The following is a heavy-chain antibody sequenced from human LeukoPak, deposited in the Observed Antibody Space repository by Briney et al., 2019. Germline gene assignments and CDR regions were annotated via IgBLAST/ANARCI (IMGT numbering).Heavy chain of an antibody. J-gene: IGHJ4*02. CDR2: INSDGRSA. CDR1: GFTFSSYW. CDR3: ARDVWGDRDGFFDN. V-gene: IGHV3-74*01. D-gene: IGHD5-24*01. Sequence: GGSLRLSCAASGFTFSSYWMHWVRQVPGKGLVWVARINSDGRSASYGESRKGRFTISRDNAKNTLYLQMNSLRAEDTAIYYCARDVWGDRDGFFDNWGQGTLVTVSS.